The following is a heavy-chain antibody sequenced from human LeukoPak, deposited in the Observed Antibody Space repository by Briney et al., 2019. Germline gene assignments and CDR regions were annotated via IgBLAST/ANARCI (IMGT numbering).Heavy chain of an antibody. CDR2: ISGSGGST. V-gene: IGHV3-23*01. J-gene: IGHJ5*02. Sequence: GGSLRLSCAASGFTFSSYAMSWVRQAPGKGLEWVSAISGSGGSTYYADSVKGRFTISRDNAKNSLYLQMNSLRAEDTAVYYCARDYTVTTRAFWFDPWGQGTLVTVSS. CDR1: GFTFSSYA. CDR3: ARDYTVTTRAFWFDP. D-gene: IGHD4-17*01.